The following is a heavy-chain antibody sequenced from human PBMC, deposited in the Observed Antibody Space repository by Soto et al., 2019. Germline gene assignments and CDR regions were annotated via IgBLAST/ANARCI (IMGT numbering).Heavy chain of an antibody. D-gene: IGHD5-12*01. J-gene: IGHJ6*02. CDR2: SSSPGSYI. CDR3: ARGGPQDGMDV. V-gene: IGHV3-21*01. CDR1: GFSFSSYS. Sequence: VQLVETGGGLVKPGGSLRLSCAVSGFSFSSYSMNWVRQAPGKGLEWVSSSSSPGSYIDYADSVKGRFIISRDNAKKSLYLQMNSLRAEDTAVYYCARGGPQDGMDVWGQGTTVSVS.